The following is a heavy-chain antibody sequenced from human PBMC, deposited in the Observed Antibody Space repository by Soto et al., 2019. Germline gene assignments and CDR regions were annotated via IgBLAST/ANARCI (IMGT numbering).Heavy chain of an antibody. CDR3: ARGGATGLAM. CDR1: GGPFSGYY. Sequence: QVQLQQWGAGLLKPSETLSLTCAVYGGPFSGYYWSWIRQPPGKGLEWIGEINHSGSTNYSPALKSRFTISVDPSTNQCSLKLSSVTAADTAVYYCARGGATGLAMWGQGTMVTVSS. J-gene: IGHJ3*02. V-gene: IGHV4-34*01. CDR2: INHSGST.